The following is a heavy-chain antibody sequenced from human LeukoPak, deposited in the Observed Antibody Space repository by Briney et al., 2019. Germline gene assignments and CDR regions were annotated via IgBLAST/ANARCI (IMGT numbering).Heavy chain of an antibody. Sequence: GGSLRLSCAASGFTFSSYAMHWVRQAPGKGLEWVAVISYDGSNKYYADSAKGRFTISRDNSKNTLYLQMNSLRAEDTAVYYCARGHRGVVVVAATRSFDIWGQGTMVTVSS. D-gene: IGHD2-15*01. V-gene: IGHV3-30-3*01. CDR2: ISYDGSNK. J-gene: IGHJ3*02. CDR3: ARGHRGVVVVAATRSFDI. CDR1: GFTFSSYA.